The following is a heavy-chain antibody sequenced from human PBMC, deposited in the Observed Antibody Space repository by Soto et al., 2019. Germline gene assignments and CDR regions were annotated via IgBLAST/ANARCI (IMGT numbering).Heavy chain of an antibody. CDR3: ARDKAVAGTPWFDY. D-gene: IGHD6-19*01. Sequence: ASVKVSCKASGYTFTGYYMHWVRQAPGQGLEWMGWINPNSGGTNYAQKFQGRVTMTRDTSISTAYMELSRLRSDDTAVYYCARDKAVAGTPWFDYWGQGTLVTVSS. V-gene: IGHV1-2*02. CDR2: INPNSGGT. J-gene: IGHJ4*02. CDR1: GYTFTGYY.